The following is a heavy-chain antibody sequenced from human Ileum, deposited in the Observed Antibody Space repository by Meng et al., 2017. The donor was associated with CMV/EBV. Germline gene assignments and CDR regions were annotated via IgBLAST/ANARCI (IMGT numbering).Heavy chain of an antibody. D-gene: IGHD3-3*01. CDR1: GSTHSSNYR. V-gene: IGHV4-30-4*08. CDR3: ARVYDFWSGPFDP. CDR2: IHRSGSA. J-gene: IGHJ5*02. Sequence: GSTHSSNYRWNWLRPPPGKGVESIGYIHRSGSAYYNPPLKGRITMSIDTSKNQFSLKLSSVTAADTAVYYCARVYDFWSGPFDPWGQGTLVTVSS.